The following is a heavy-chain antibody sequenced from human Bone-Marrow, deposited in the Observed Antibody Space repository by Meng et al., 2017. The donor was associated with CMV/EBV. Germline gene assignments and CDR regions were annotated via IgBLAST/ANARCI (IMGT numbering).Heavy chain of an antibody. D-gene: IGHD1-7*01. CDR1: GYTFNSYG. CDR2: ISAYNGDT. V-gene: IGHV1-18*01. J-gene: IGHJ6*01. Sequence: ASVKVSCKASGYTFNSYGITWVRQAPGQGLEWMGWISAYNGDTNYAQKLQGRVTMTVDTPTTTVYMELRSLRSDDTAVYYCARDKLIDNWNYVFYYYYGMDVWGQGTTVTVSS. CDR3: ARDKLIDNWNYVFYYYYGMDV.